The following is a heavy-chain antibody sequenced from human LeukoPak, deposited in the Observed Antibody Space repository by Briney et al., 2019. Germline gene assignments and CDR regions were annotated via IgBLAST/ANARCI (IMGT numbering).Heavy chain of an antibody. Sequence: SETLSLTCTASGVSISSSNSYWGWIRQPPGKGLQWIGEINHSGSVNYNPSLKSRVTILLDTSKNQFSLNLSSVTAADTAVYYCARRPRGVIIKTWFDSWGQGTLVTVSS. CDR3: ARRPRGVIIKTWFDS. CDR2: INHSGSV. V-gene: IGHV4-39*07. D-gene: IGHD3-10*01. CDR1: GVSISSSNSY. J-gene: IGHJ5*01.